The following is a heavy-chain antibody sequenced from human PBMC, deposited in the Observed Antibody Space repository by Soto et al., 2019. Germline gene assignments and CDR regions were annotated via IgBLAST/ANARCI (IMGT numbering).Heavy chain of an antibody. CDR1: GYTFTSYG. D-gene: IGHD2-15*01. CDR3: PSDGELGYCTGGTCYLSGMAV. V-gene: IGHV1-18*01. Sequence: QVQLVQSGAEMKKPGASVKISCEASGYTFTSYGISWVRQAPGQGLEWMGWISPHNDDTKYAQNLQGIVTMTTDTSTRTAYMELTRLRSYDTAVYYCPSDGELGYCTGGTCYLSGMAVWGAGTTVTVAA. J-gene: IGHJ6*04. CDR2: ISPHNDDT.